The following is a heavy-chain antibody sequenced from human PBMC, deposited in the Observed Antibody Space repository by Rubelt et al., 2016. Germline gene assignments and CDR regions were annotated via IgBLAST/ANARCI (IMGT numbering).Heavy chain of an antibody. CDR1: GYTFTSYA. D-gene: IGHD3-22*01. CDR3: ARVYDSSDTYYFDY. CDR2: INAGNGNT. J-gene: IGHJ4*02. V-gene: IGHV1-3*01. Sequence: QVQLVQSGAEVKKPGASVKVSCKASGYTFTSYALHWVRQAPGQRLEWMGWINAGNGNTKYSQKFEGRVTITGDTSASTAYMELSSLRSEDTAVYYCARVYDSSDTYYFDYWGQGTLVTVSS.